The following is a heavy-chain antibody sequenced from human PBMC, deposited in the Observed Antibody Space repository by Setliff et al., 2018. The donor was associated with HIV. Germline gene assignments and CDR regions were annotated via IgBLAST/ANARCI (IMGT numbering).Heavy chain of an antibody. Sequence: GGSPRLSCAASGFTFNNYWMNWVRQVPGKGLVWVARISPDGRSTTHADAVKGRFTISRDNAKNTLYLHMNSLRAEDTSVYHCALVGGITVPPDGFDIWGQGTMVTVSS. J-gene: IGHJ3*02. CDR1: GFTFNNYW. D-gene: IGHD3-22*01. CDR2: ISPDGRST. CDR3: ALVGGITVPPDGFDI. V-gene: IGHV3-74*01.